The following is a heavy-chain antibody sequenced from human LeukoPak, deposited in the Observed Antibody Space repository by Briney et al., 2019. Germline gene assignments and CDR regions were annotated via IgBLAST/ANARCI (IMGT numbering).Heavy chain of an antibody. CDR2: ISSNGRHT. V-gene: IGHV3-64*01. Sequence: PGGSLRLSCAASGFTFSADAMHWVRQAPGKGLEYVSAISSNGRHTYYTNSVKGRFTISRDNSKNTLYLQLGSLRAEDMAIYYCAKDSAYGGEDYWGQGALVTVSS. CDR3: AKDSAYGGEDY. D-gene: IGHD4-23*01. J-gene: IGHJ4*02. CDR1: GFTFSADA.